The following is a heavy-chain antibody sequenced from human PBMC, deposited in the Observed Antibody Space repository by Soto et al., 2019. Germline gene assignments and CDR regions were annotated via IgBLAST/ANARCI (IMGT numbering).Heavy chain of an antibody. J-gene: IGHJ4*01. CDR1: GYTFRNYA. CDR2: IGTYNGVT. D-gene: IGHD3-16*01. V-gene: IGHV1-18*01. CDR3: ARDGGKFDY. Sequence: GASVKVSCKASGYTFRNYAFSWVRQAPGQGLEWMGWIGTYNGVTNYAQKFQGRLTTTTDDSTSTAYMDLKSLRSDDTAVYYCARDGGKFDYWG.